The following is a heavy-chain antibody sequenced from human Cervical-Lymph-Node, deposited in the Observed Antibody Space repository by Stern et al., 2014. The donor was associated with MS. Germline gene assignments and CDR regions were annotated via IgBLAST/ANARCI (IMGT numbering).Heavy chain of an antibody. CDR2: VYSSGIT. V-gene: IGHV4-39*02. D-gene: IGHD4-11*01. J-gene: IGHJ2*01. CDR3: ARGVTAVTNYVPNWCFDL. Sequence: VQLLESGPGLVKPSETLSLTCTVSGGSITNRDYWGWIRQSPGKGLEWIGRVYSSGITYYRPFLKSRATISIDTSKNHFYPILNSVTATDTAVYFCARGVTAVTNYVPNWCFDLWGRGTLVTVSS. CDR1: GGSITNRDY.